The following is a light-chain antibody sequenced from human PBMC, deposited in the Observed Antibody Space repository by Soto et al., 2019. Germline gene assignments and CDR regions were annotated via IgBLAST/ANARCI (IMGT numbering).Light chain of an antibody. CDR2: EVS. Sequence: QSALTQPASVSGFPGQSITISCTGTSSDVGGYKYVCWYQQLPGRAPRLMIYEVSNRPSGVSNRFSGSKSGNTASLTISGLQAEDEGDYYCTSYSRSRTYVVFGGGTKVTVL. J-gene: IGLJ2*01. CDR1: SSDVGGYKY. V-gene: IGLV2-14*01. CDR3: TSYSRSRTYVV.